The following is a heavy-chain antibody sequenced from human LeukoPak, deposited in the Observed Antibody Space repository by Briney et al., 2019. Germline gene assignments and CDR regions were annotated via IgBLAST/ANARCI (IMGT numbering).Heavy chain of an antibody. Sequence: GGSLRLSCAASGFTFSSYAMSWVRQAPGKGLEWVSAISGSGGSTYYADSVEGRFTISRDNSKNTLYLQMNSLRAEDTAVYYCAADYYDSSGSFFDYWGQGTLVTVSS. CDR2: ISGSGGST. CDR1: GFTFSSYA. J-gene: IGHJ4*02. D-gene: IGHD3-22*01. CDR3: AADYYDSSGSFFDY. V-gene: IGHV3-23*01.